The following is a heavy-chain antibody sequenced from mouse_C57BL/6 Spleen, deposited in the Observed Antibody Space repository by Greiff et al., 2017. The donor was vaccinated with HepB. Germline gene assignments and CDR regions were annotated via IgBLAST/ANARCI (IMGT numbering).Heavy chain of an antibody. CDR3: ARSTAQATAWFAY. J-gene: IGHJ3*01. D-gene: IGHD3-2*02. Sequence: QVQLQQSGPELVKPGASVKISCKASGYAFSSSWMNWVKQRPGKGLGWIGRIYPGDGDTNYNGKFKGKATLTADKSSSTAYMQLSSLTSEDSAVYFCARSTAQATAWFAYWGQGTLVTVSA. CDR1: GYAFSSSW. CDR2: IYPGDGDT. V-gene: IGHV1-82*01.